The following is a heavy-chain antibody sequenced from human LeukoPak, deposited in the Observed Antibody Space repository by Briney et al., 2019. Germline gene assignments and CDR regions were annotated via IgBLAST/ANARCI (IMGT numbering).Heavy chain of an antibody. CDR2: INHSGST. D-gene: IGHD4-17*01. CDR1: GGSFYGYY. V-gene: IGHV4-34*01. J-gene: IGHJ5*02. Sequence: ETLSLTCAVYGGSFYGYYWSWIRQPPGKGLEWIGEINHSGSTNYNPSLKSRVTISVDTSKNQFSLKPSSVTAADTAVYYCARAPRQTTVTKARRFDPWGQGTLVTVSS. CDR3: ARAPRQTTVTKARRFDP.